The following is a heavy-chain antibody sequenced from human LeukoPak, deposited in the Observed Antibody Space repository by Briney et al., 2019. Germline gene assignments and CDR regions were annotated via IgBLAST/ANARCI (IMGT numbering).Heavy chain of an antibody. CDR3: AKGLRSCSSTSCYVSDAFDI. V-gene: IGHV3-23*01. Sequence: GGSLRLSCAASGFIFSNYAMIWVRQAPGKGLEWVSSIRSKTATTYYADSVKGRFTISRDNSKNTLYLQMNSLRAEDTAVYYCAKGLRSCSSTSCYVSDAFDIWGQGTMVTVSS. CDR2: IRSKTATT. CDR1: GFIFSNYA. J-gene: IGHJ3*02. D-gene: IGHD2-2*01.